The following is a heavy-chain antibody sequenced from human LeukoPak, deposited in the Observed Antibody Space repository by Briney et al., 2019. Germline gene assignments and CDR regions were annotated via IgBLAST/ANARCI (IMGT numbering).Heavy chain of an antibody. D-gene: IGHD3-9*01. V-gene: IGHV3-48*02. CDR3: AREILSGYSDY. CDR2: ISSSSSTI. CDR1: GFTFSSYE. Sequence: GGSLRLSCAASGFTFSSYEMNWVRQAPGKGLEWVSYISSSSSTIYYADSVKGRFTISRDNAKNSLYLQMNNLRDEDTAVYYCAREILSGYSDYWGQGTLVTVSS. J-gene: IGHJ4*02.